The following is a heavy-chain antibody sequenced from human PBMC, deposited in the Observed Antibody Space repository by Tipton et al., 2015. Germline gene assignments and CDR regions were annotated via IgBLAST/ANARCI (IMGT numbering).Heavy chain of an antibody. V-gene: IGHV4-59*01. CDR3: ARDVEHGMDV. D-gene: IGHD5-24*01. J-gene: IGHJ6*02. Sequence: TLSLTCTVSGGSISTYYWSWIRQPPGKELEWIGYIQYSGSTNYNPSLKSRVTISVDTSKTQFSLKMSSVTASDTAVYYCARDVEHGMDVWGQGTTVTVSS. CDR2: IQYSGST. CDR1: GGSISTYY.